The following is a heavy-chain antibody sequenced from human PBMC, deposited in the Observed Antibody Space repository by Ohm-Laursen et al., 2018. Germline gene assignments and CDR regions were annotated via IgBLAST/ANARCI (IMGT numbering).Heavy chain of an antibody. J-gene: IGHJ4*02. D-gene: IGHD6-13*01. Sequence: SLRLSCSASGFTFSDYYMSWIRQTPGKGLEWVAVIWYDGSNKYYADSVKGRFTISRDNAKSSLYLQMHSLRGDDTAVYYCARDATAGGTLGWGQGTLVTVSS. V-gene: IGHV3-33*01. CDR1: GFTFSDYY. CDR2: IWYDGSNK. CDR3: ARDATAGGTLG.